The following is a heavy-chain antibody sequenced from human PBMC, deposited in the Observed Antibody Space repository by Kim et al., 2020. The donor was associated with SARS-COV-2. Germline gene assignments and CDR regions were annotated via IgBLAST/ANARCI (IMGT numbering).Heavy chain of an antibody. V-gene: IGHV5-51*01. J-gene: IGHJ4*02. D-gene: IGHD6-6*01. Sequence: YTPSFQGQVTISVDKSISTAYLQWRSLKASDTAMYYCARQSSSSLDYWGQGTLVTVSP. CDR3: ARQSSSSLDY.